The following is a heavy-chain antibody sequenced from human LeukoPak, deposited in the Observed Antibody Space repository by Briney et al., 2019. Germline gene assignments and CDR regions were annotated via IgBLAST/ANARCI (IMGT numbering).Heavy chain of an antibody. J-gene: IGHJ4*02. Sequence: SGPTLVNPTQTLTLTCTFSGFSFSTSGVGVGWIRQPPGKALEWLAVIYWDEDKRYRPSLKSRLTITKDTSKNQVVLTMTNMDPVDTATYYCARSPYYDILHGSRGTFDYWGRGILVTVSS. D-gene: IGHD3-9*01. CDR3: ARSPYYDILHGSRGTFDY. CDR2: IYWDEDK. CDR1: GFSFSTSGVG. V-gene: IGHV2-5*02.